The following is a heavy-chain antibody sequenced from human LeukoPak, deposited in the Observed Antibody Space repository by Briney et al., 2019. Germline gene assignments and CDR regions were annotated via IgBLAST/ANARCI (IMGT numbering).Heavy chain of an antibody. J-gene: IGHJ5*02. D-gene: IGHD3-10*01. Sequence: SQTLSLPCLVSGASISSGGYYWSWVRHHPGKGLEWIGYIYYSGSTYYNPSLKSRVTISVDTSKNQFSLKLSSVTAADTAVYYCARDSSPYYGSGTWFDPWGQGTLVTVSS. CDR1: GASISSGGYY. V-gene: IGHV4-31*03. CDR3: ARDSSPYYGSGTWFDP. CDR2: IYYSGST.